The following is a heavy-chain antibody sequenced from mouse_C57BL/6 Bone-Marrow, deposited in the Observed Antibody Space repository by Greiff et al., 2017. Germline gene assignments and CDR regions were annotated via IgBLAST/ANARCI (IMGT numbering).Heavy chain of an antibody. CDR2: IDPENGDT. Sequence: VQLQQSGAELVRPGTSVKLSCTASGFNIKDDYMHWVKQRPEQGLEWIGWIDPENGDTEYASKFQGKATITADTSSNTAYLQLSSLTSEDTAVYYCTTYAMDYWGQGTSVTVSS. V-gene: IGHV14-4*01. CDR1: GFNIKDDY. J-gene: IGHJ4*01. CDR3: TTYAMDY.